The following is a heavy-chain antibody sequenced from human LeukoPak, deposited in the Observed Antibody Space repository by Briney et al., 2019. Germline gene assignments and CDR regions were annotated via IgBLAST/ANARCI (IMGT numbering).Heavy chain of an antibody. D-gene: IGHD1-26*01. CDR2: IKEDGSEK. CDR1: GFTFRSYG. CDR3: ARPSLNSGSYFDY. Sequence: GGSLRLSCVASGFTFRSYGMYWVRQAPGKGLEWVANIKEDGSEKYYGDSVKGRFTISRDNAKNSLYLQMNSLRAEDTAVYYCARPSLNSGSYFDYWGQGTLVTVSS. J-gene: IGHJ4*02. V-gene: IGHV3-7*01.